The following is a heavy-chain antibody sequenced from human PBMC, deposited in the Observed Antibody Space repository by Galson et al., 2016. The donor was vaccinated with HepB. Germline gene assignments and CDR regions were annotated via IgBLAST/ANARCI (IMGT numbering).Heavy chain of an antibody. Sequence: SLRLSCAVSGVTFSSLSMNWVRQAPGKGLEWVSYLPSENNIKHYADSVRGRFTISRDNAKNSLYLQMYSLRVEDTAVYYCACNRRGVFLLDCWGQGTLVTVSS. J-gene: IGHJ4*02. D-gene: IGHD3-10*01. CDR3: ACNRRGVFLLDC. V-gene: IGHV3-48*01. CDR2: LPSENNIK. CDR1: GVTFSSLS.